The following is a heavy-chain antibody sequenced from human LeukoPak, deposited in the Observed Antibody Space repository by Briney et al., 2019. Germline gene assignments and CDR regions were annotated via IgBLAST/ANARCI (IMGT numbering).Heavy chain of an antibody. Sequence: ASVKVSCKASGYTFTGYYMHWVRQAPGQGLEWVGWINPNSGGTNYAQKFQGRVTMTRDTSISTAYMELSRLRSDDTAVYYCARDGDYYGSGSYNYWGQGTLVTVSS. J-gene: IGHJ4*02. V-gene: IGHV1-2*02. CDR3: ARDGDYYGSGSYNY. CDR1: GYTFTGYY. D-gene: IGHD3-10*01. CDR2: INPNSGGT.